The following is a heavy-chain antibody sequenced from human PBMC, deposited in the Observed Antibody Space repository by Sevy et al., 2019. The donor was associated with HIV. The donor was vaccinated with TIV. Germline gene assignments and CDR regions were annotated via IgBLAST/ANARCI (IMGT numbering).Heavy chain of an antibody. CDR2: IWYDGNNK. CDR3: ARALGYCLSASCRTTYGLDV. D-gene: IGHD2-15*01. V-gene: IGHV3-33*01. J-gene: IGHJ6*02. CDR1: GFSFSNFG. Sequence: GGSLRLSCAASGFSFSNFGMHWVRQAPGKGLEWVAVIWYDGNNKFYGDSVKGRFTISRDNSENTLFLQLSSLRAEDTAVYYCARALGYCLSASCRTTYGLDVWGQGTTVTVSS.